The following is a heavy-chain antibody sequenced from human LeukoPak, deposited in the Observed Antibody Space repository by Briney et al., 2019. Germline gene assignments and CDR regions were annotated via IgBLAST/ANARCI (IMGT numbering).Heavy chain of an antibody. J-gene: IGHJ4*02. Sequence: ASVKVSCKASGYTFTSYAVHWVRQAPGQRLEWMGWINAGNGNTKYSQKFQGRVTITRDTSASTAYMELSSLRSEDTAVYYCASLRLRGHQPDYWGRGTLVTVSS. CDR3: ASLRLRGHQPDY. D-gene: IGHD4-17*01. CDR1: GYTFTSYA. V-gene: IGHV1-3*01. CDR2: INAGNGNT.